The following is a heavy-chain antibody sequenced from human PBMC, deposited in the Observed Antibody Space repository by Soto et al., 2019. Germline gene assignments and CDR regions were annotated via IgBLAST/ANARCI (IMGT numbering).Heavy chain of an antibody. Sequence: SETLSLTCAVYGGSISVHYWSWIRQPPGKGLEWIGEINHSGSTNYNPSLKSRVTISVDTSKNQFSLKLSSVTAADTAVYYCARGRRTTVTIDYWGQGTLVTVSS. D-gene: IGHD4-17*01. V-gene: IGHV4-34*01. CDR2: INHSGST. CDR1: GGSISVHY. CDR3: ARGRRTTVTIDY. J-gene: IGHJ4*02.